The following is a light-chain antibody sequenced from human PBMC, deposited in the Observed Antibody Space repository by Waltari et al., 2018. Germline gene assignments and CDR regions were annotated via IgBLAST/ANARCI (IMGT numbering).Light chain of an antibody. J-gene: IGLJ3*02. CDR3: ALYLGGGIWV. Sequence: QTVVTQEPPFSVSPGGTVPLTCCLTPASFSTITDPTWYQQIPAQAPRTLIHSTDARSSGVPDRFSGSILGSKAALTITGAQADDECDYYCALYLGGGIWVFGGGTRLTVL. V-gene: IGLV8-61*01. CDR2: STD. CDR1: PASFSTITD.